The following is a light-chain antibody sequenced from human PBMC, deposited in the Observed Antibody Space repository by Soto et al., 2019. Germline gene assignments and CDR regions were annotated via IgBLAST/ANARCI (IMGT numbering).Light chain of an antibody. Sequence: EIVLTQSPGTLSLSPGERATLSCRASQSVSSSYLAWYQQKPGQPPRLAMYATSSRATGIPARFSGSGSGTDFTLTISRLEPEDFAVYYCQQYGSSSWTFGQGTKVDIK. CDR1: QSVSSSY. J-gene: IGKJ1*01. V-gene: IGKV3-20*01. CDR2: ATS. CDR3: QQYGSSSWT.